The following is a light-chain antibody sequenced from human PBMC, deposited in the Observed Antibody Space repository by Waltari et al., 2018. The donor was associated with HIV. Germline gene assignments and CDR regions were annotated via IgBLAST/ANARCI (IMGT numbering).Light chain of an antibody. J-gene: IGKJ2*01. Sequence: DIQMTQSPFSLSASVGDRVTITCQASQDIKHYLNWYQQKPGKAPRLLIYGASSLETGVPSRFSGSGSGTHFTLTISSLRPEDTATYYCQQYDDLEYTFGQGTTLEMK. V-gene: IGKV1-33*01. CDR1: QDIKHY. CDR2: GAS. CDR3: QQYDDLEYT.